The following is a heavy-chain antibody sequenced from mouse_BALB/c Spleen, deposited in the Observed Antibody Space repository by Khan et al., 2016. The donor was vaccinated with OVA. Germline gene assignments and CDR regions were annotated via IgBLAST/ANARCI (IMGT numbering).Heavy chain of an antibody. CDR3: ERGGYGGFAY. J-gene: IGHJ3*01. D-gene: IGHD2-2*01. Sequence: VQLKESGPELVKPGASVKVSCKASGYAFTSYIMYWVKQSHGKSLEWIGYIDPYNGGTSYNQKFKGKATLTVDKSSTTAYMHLNSLTSEDSAVYYCERGGYGGFAYWGQGTLVTVSA. CDR1: GYAFTSYI. V-gene: IGHV1S135*01. CDR2: IDPYNGGT.